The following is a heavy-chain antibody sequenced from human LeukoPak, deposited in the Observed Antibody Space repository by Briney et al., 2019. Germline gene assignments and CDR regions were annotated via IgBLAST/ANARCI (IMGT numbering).Heavy chain of an antibody. J-gene: IGHJ4*02. V-gene: IGHV1-18*01. CDR1: GYTFTSYG. CDR3: ARDFGYYDFWSGYPTAFDY. D-gene: IGHD3-3*01. CDR2: ISAYNGNT. Sequence: ASVKVSCKASGYTFTSYGISWVRQAPGQGLEWMGWISAYNGNTNYAQKLQGRVTMTTDTSTSTACMELRSLRSDDTAVYYCARDFGYYDFWSGYPTAFDYWGQGTLVTVSS.